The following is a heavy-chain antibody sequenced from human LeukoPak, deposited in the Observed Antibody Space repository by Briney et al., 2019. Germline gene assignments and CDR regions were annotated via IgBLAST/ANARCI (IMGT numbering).Heavy chain of an antibody. CDR3: ARADGEITIFGVVTSDAFDI. CDR2: IIPIFGTA. D-gene: IGHD3-3*01. CDR1: GGTFSSYA. J-gene: IGHJ3*02. V-gene: IGHV1-69*13. Sequence: ASVKVSCKASGGTFSSYAISWVRQAPGQGLEWMGGIIPIFGTANYAQKFQGRVTITADESTSTAYMELSSPRSEDTAVYYCARADGEITIFGVVTSDAFDIWGQGTMVTVSS.